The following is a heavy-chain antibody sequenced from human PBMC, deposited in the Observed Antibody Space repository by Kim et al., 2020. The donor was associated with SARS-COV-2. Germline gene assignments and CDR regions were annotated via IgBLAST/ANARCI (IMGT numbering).Heavy chain of an antibody. CDR3: ARDSGSWFDFYYYYMDV. CDR2: ISYDGRNK. D-gene: IGHD6-13*01. V-gene: IGHV3-30*04. CDR1: GFTFSSYA. Sequence: GGSLRLSCTASGFTFSSYAMHWVRQAPGKGLEWVAVISYDGRNKYYADSVKGRFTFSRDNSKNTLYLQMNSLRAEDTAVYYCARDSGSWFDFYYYYMDVWGKGTTVTVSS. J-gene: IGHJ6*03.